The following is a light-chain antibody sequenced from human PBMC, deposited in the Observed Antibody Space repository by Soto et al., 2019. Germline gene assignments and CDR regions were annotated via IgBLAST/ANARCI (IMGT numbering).Light chain of an antibody. CDR2: AAS. CDR1: QSITTY. CDR3: QQSYTTPPT. J-gene: IGKJ2*01. V-gene: IGKV1-39*01. Sequence: DIQMTQSPSSLSASVGDRVTITCRASQSITTYLNWYQQKPGTAPKVLIHAASSLQIGVPSRFSGSGSGTDFTLTIGSLQPEDFATYYCQQSYTTPPTFGQGTKLEIK.